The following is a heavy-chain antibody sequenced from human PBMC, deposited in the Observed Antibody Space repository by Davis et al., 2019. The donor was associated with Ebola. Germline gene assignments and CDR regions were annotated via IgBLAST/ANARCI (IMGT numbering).Heavy chain of an antibody. Sequence: LKISCAASGFTFSHYAMTWVRQAPGKGLEWVSGISGSGGRTDYADSVKGRFTISRDNSKNTLYVQVNSLRAEDTAIYYCAKTRCATCHSPDSWGQGTLVTVSS. J-gene: IGHJ4*02. CDR1: GFTFSHYA. V-gene: IGHV3-23*01. CDR3: AKTRCATCHSPDS. CDR2: ISGSGGRT.